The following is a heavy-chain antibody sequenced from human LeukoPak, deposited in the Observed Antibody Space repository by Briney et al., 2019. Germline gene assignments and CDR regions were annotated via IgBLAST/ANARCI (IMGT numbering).Heavy chain of an antibody. CDR1: GLIFSNYA. Sequence: GGSLRLSCAASGLIFSNYAMSWVRQAPGKGLERVSGITSGFTPHYADSVKGRFTISRDNSKNTFHLQMNSLRAEDMAVYYCAKDYSDLRVADVFFEYWGQGTLVTVSS. D-gene: IGHD2-15*01. CDR2: ITSGFTP. J-gene: IGHJ4*02. CDR3: AKDYSDLRVADVFFEY. V-gene: IGHV3-23*01.